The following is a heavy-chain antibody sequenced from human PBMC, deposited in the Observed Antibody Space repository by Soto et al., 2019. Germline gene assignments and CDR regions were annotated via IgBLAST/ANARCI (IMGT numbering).Heavy chain of an antibody. CDR3: ARGSGRQVYKYYGMDV. D-gene: IGHD3-10*01. Sequence: QVQLQESGPGLVKPSGTLSLTCAVSGGSISSSNWWSWVRQSQGKGLEWIGEIYHSGSNNYNPSLKCRVTISVYKSKNQFSLKRSSVTGADTAVYYCARGSGRQVYKYYGMDVWGQGTTVTVSS. V-gene: IGHV4-4*02. CDR1: GGSISSSNW. J-gene: IGHJ6*02. CDR2: IYHSGSN.